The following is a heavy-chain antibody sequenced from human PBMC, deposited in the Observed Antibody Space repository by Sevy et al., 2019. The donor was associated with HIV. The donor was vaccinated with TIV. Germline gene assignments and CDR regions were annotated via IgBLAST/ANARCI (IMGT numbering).Heavy chain of an antibody. CDR1: GFTFSSYA. Sequence: GGSLRLSCAASGFTFSSYAMHWVRQAPGKGLEWVAVISSDGSNKYNADSVKGRFTISRDNSKNTLDLQMNSLRAEDTAVYYRASASYYYDSGGYYYGDYFDYWGQGTPVYVSS. D-gene: IGHD3-22*01. V-gene: IGHV3-30*04. CDR3: ASASYYYDSGGYYYGDYFDY. CDR2: ISSDGSNK. J-gene: IGHJ4*02.